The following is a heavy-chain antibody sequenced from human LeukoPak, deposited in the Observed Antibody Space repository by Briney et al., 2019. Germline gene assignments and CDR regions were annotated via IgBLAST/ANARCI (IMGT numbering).Heavy chain of an antibody. CDR3: ARAEGYYYDSSGPFDY. J-gene: IGHJ4*02. CDR2: ISAYNGNT. D-gene: IGHD3-22*01. CDR1: GYTFTRYA. V-gene: IGHV1-18*01. Sequence: ASVKVSCKASGYTFTRYAMNWLRQAPGQGLEWMGWISAYNGNTNYAQKLQGRVTMTTDTSTSTAYMELRSLRSDDTAVYYCARAEGYYYDSSGPFDYWGQGTLVTVSS.